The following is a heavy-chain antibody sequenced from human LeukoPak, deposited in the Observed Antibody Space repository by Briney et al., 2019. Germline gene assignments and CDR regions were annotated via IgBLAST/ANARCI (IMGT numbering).Heavy chain of an antibody. CDR1: GFTFSSYA. D-gene: IGHD5-24*01. CDR3: AKAQQLSRAYYFDY. CDR2: ISGSGGST. J-gene: IGHJ4*02. V-gene: IGHV3-23*01. Sequence: SGGSLRLSCAASGFTFSSYAMSWVRQAPGKGLEWVSAISGSGGSTYYADSVKGRFTISRDNSKNTLYLQMNSLRAEDTAVYYCAKAQQLSRAYYFDYWGQGTLVTVSS.